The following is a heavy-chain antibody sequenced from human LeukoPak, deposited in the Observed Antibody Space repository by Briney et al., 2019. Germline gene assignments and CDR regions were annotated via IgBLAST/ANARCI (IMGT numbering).Heavy chain of an antibody. CDR2: INQDGSVK. V-gene: IGHV3-7*01. CDR3: ARWGQTSGYYYVDN. CDR1: GFTLSSNW. J-gene: IGHJ4*02. Sequence: GGSLRLSCGASGFTLSSNWMTWVRQAPGRGLEWVARINQDGSVKYYVGSVKGRFTISRDNARNSLSLQMNSLGVEDTAVYFCARWGQTSGYYYVDNWGQGTLVTVSS. D-gene: IGHD5-12*01.